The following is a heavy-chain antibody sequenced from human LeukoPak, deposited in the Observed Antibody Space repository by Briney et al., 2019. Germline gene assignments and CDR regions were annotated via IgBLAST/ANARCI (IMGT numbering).Heavy chain of an antibody. D-gene: IGHD5-12*01. V-gene: IGHV4-30-4*01. CDR3: ARGGVGGYDYFDS. Sequence: SQTLSLTCTVSGGSISSDDYYWSWIRQPPGKGLEWIGHITYSGSTDYSPSLRSRVTMSVDTSKNQFSLKLNSVTAAETAMYFCARGGVGGYDYFDSWGQGTLVAVSS. CDR2: ITYSGST. CDR1: GGSISSDDYY. J-gene: IGHJ4*02.